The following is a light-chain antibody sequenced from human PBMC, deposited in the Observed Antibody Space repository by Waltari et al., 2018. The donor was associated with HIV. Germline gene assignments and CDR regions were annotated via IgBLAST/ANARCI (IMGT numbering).Light chain of an antibody. J-gene: IGLJ2*01. CDR1: SSDVGGYNY. CDR2: EVT. Sequence: QSALTQPPSASGSPGQSLTISCTGTSSDVGGYNYVSWYQQPPGKAPKLMIYEVTTRPSGVPDRFSGSKSGNTASLTVSGLQAEDEAEYYCSSYVGSSNVVFGGGTKLTVL. CDR3: SSYVGSSNVV. V-gene: IGLV2-8*01.